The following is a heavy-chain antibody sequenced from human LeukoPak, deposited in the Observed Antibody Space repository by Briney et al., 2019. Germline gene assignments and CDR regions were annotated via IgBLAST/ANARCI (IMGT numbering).Heavy chain of an antibody. D-gene: IGHD6-19*01. J-gene: IGHJ4*02. CDR2: IYSDDTR. V-gene: IGHV3-53*01. CDR3: ARSDYTSGWYFYY. CDR1: GFTVSGTY. Sequence: GGSLRLSCAASGFTVSGTYMSWVRQAPGKGLEWVSIIYSDDTRYSADSVKGRFTISRDNSKNTLYLQMNSLRAEDTAVYYCARSDYTSGWYFYYWGRGTLVTVSS.